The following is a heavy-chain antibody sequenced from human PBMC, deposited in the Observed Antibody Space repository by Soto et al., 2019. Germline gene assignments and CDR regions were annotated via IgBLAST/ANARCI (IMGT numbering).Heavy chain of an antibody. Sequence: SGPTLVNPTQTLTLTCTFSGFSLSTSGMCVSWIRQPPGKALEWLARIDWDDDKYYSTSLKTRLTISKDTSKNQVVLTMTNMDPVDTATYYCARISDSYGPYYFDYWGQGTLVTVSS. CDR1: GFSLSTSGMC. J-gene: IGHJ4*02. D-gene: IGHD5-18*01. CDR3: ARISDSYGPYYFDY. CDR2: IDWDDDK. V-gene: IGHV2-70*11.